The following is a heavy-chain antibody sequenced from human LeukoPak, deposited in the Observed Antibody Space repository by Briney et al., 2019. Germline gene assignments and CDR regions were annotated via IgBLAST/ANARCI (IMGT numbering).Heavy chain of an antibody. CDR2: IKSKTDGGTT. CDR1: GFTFSNAW. Sequence: GGSLRPSCAASGFTFSNAWMSWVRQAPGKGLEWVGRIKSKTDGGTTDYAAPVKGRFTISRDDSKNTLYLQMNSLKTEDTAVYYCTTEAYGSGSGLDYWGQGTLVTVSS. V-gene: IGHV3-15*01. CDR3: TTEAYGSGSGLDY. D-gene: IGHD3-10*01. J-gene: IGHJ4*02.